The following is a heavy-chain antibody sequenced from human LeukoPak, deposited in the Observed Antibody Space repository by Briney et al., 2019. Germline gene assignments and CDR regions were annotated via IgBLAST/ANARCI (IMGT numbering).Heavy chain of an antibody. D-gene: IGHD6-19*01. CDR1: GFTFSSYE. V-gene: IGHV3-48*03. J-gene: IGHJ4*02. Sequence: GGSLRLSCAASGFTFSSYEMNWLRQSPGKGLEGVSYISSSGSTIYYADSVKGRFTISRDNDKNSLYLQMNSLRAEDTAVYYCARDAYSSGWYPHFGYWGQGTLVTVSS. CDR3: ARDAYSSGWYPHFGY. CDR2: ISSSGSTI.